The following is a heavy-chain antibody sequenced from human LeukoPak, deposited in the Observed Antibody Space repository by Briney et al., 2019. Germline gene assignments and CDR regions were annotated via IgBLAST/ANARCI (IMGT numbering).Heavy chain of an antibody. CDR2: ITGSGGDT. CDR3: AKGSSGHRPYHFDY. V-gene: IGHV3-23*01. D-gene: IGHD3-10*01. Sequence: GVSLRLSCAASGFTFSSYAMSWVRQTPGEGLEWVSAITGSGGDTFHADSVSGRFTISRDNSKNTLYLQMNSLRAEDTAVYYCAKGSSGHRPYHFDYWGQGTLVTVSS. CDR1: GFTFSSYA. J-gene: IGHJ4*02.